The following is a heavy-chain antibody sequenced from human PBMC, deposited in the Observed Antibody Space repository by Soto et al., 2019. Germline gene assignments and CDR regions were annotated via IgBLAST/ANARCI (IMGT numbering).Heavy chain of an antibody. V-gene: IGHV3-48*03. D-gene: IGHD3-3*01. Sequence: SLRLSCSASGFTFSSYEMNWVRQAPGKGLEWVSYISDSGRTIYYADSVKGRFTVSRDDAQNSVYLQMDSLRAEDTAVYYCARDLLHYDFWSGYSAYFYYGMDVWGPGTTVTVSS. CDR2: ISDSGRTI. J-gene: IGHJ6*02. CDR3: ARDLLHYDFWSGYSAYFYYGMDV. CDR1: GFTFSSYE.